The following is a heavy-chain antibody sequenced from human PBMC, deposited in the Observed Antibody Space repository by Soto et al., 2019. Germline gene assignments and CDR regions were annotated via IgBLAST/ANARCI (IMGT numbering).Heavy chain of an antibody. CDR2: ISAYNGNT. D-gene: IGHD6-19*01. CDR1: GYTFTSYG. CDR3: AGGGGGWIPHYYYYYYGMDV. Sequence: GASVKVSCKASGYTFTSYGISWVRQAPGQGLEWMGWISAYNGNTNYAQKLQGRVTMTTDTSTSTAYMELRSLRSDDTAVYYCAGGGGGWIPHYYYYYYGMDVWGQGTTVTVSS. J-gene: IGHJ6*02. V-gene: IGHV1-18*04.